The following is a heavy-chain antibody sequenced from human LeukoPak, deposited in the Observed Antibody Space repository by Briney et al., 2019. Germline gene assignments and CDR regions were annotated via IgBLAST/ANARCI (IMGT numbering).Heavy chain of an antibody. CDR3: ARDIAVAAQDY. V-gene: IGHV3-21*01. CDR1: GFTFSSYS. D-gene: IGHD6-19*01. CDR2: ISSSSSYI. J-gene: IGHJ4*02. Sequence: GESLRLSCAASGFTFSSYSMNWVRQAPGKGLEWVSSISSSSSYIYYADSVKGRFTISRDNAKNSLYLQMNSLRAEDTAVYYCARDIAVAAQDYWGQGTLVTVSS.